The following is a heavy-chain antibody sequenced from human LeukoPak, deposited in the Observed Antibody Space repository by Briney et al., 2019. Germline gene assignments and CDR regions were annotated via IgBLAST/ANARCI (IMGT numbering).Heavy chain of an antibody. J-gene: IGHJ4*02. CDR2: ISGSGGST. CDR1: GFTFSGYA. V-gene: IGHV3-23*01. CDR3: AKDHKAAAGNGVYFDY. D-gene: IGHD6-13*01. Sequence: PGGSLRPSCAASGFTFSGYAMSWVRQAPGKGLEWVSAISGSGGSTYYADSVKGRFTISRGNSKNTLYLQMNSLRAEDTAVYYCAKDHKAAAGNGVYFDYWGQGTLVTVSS.